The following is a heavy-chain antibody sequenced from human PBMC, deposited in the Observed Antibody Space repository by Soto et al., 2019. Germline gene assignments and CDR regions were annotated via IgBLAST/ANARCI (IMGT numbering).Heavy chain of an antibody. CDR1: GGSISSYY. D-gene: IGHD6-19*01. Sequence: PSETLSLTCTVSGGSISSYYWSWIRQPPGKGLEWIGYIYYSGSTNYNPSLKRRVTISVDTSKNQFSLKLSSVTAADTAVYYCARDSSGWPPYYYYYGMDVWGQGTTVTVSS. J-gene: IGHJ6*02. V-gene: IGHV4-59*01. CDR2: IYYSGST. CDR3: ARDSSGWPPYYYYYGMDV.